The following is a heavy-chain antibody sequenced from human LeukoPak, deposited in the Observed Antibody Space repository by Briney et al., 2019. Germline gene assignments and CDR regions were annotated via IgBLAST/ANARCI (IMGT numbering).Heavy chain of an antibody. J-gene: IGHJ4*02. D-gene: IGHD3-10*01. Sequence: GGSLRLSCAASGFTFSNYWMHWVRQDPGKGLVWVSFINPDGSTTNYADSVKGRFTISRDNAKSALYLQMNSLRAEDTAVYYCARDLHYGSADYWGQGTLVTVSS. CDR2: INPDGSTT. CDR3: ARDLHYGSADY. CDR1: GFTFSNYW. V-gene: IGHV3-74*01.